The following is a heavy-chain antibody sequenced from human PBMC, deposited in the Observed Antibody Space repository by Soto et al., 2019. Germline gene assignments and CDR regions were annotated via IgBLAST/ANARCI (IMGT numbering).Heavy chain of an antibody. CDR1: GGSISSYY. D-gene: IGHD3-10*01. V-gene: IGHV4-59*08. Sequence: QVQLQESGPGLVKPSETLSLTCTVSGGSISSYYWSWIRQPPGKGLEWIGYIYYSGSTNYNPSLKSGVTLSVDTSKNQFSLKLSSVTAADTAVYYCARRYGSGLDYWGQGTLVTVSS. CDR2: IYYSGST. J-gene: IGHJ4*02. CDR3: ARRYGSGLDY.